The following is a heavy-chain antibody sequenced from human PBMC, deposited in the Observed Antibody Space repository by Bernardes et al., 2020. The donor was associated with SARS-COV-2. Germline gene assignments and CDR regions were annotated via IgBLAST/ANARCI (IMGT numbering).Heavy chain of an antibody. V-gene: IGHV3-23*01. Sequence: GGSLRLSCAASGFTFSSYAMSWVRQAPGKGLEWVSAISGSGGSTYYADSVKGRFTISRDNSKNTLYLQMNSLRAEDTAVYYCAKHGSGYDYPYYYNGMDVWGQGTTVTVSS. D-gene: IGHD5-12*01. CDR2: ISGSGGST. CDR3: AKHGSGYDYPYYYNGMDV. CDR1: GFTFSSYA. J-gene: IGHJ6*02.